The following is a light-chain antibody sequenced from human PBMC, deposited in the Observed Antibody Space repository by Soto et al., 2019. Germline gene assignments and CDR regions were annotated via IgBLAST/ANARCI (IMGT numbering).Light chain of an antibody. CDR1: SSNIGSTT. CDR2: NNN. V-gene: IGLV1-44*01. CDR3: AAWDDSLNGVV. Sequence: QSVLTQPPSASGTPGKRVTIACSGSSSNIGSTTVKWYQQLPGTAPKLLIYNNNQRPSGVPDRFSGSKSGTSASLAISGLQSEDEADYYCAAWDDSLNGVVFGGGTKVTV. J-gene: IGLJ3*02.